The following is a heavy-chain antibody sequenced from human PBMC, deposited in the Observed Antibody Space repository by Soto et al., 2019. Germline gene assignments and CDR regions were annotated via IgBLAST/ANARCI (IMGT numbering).Heavy chain of an antibody. V-gene: IGHV3-48*01. Sequence: EVQLVESGGGLLQPGGSLRLSCAVSGFTFSSYSMNWLRQAPGKGMEWVSYISSGSGSTYYADSVKSRFSISRDNANNSLCLQMNSLRFEDTAVYYCAKIGTYLRMDVWGQGTTVTVSS. J-gene: IGHJ6*01. D-gene: IGHD3-10*01. CDR2: ISSGSGST. CDR3: AKIGTYLRMDV. CDR1: GFTFSSYS.